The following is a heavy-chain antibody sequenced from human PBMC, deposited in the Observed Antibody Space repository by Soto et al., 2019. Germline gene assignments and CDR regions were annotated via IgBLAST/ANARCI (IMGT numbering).Heavy chain of an antibody. J-gene: IGHJ2*01. CDR3: ARKVLGSTSRPDWWYFDL. Sequence: GGSLSLSCVGSGFTFINYAMNWVRQTPGKGLEWVSGISGGGDRTFDADSVKGRFTISRDNSKNTVNLQMNSLRADDTAVYYCARKVLGSTSRPDWWYFDLWGRGTLVTVSS. CDR1: GFTFINYA. CDR2: ISGGGDRT. V-gene: IGHV3-23*01. D-gene: IGHD2-2*01.